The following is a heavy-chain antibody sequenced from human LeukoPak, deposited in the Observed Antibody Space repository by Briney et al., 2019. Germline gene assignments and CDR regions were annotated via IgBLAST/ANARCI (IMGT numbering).Heavy chain of an antibody. J-gene: IGHJ1*01. Sequence: GGSLRPSCAASGFTFSSYWMHWVRQLPGKGLVWVSRINSDGSSTSYADSVKGRFTISRDNAKNTLYLQMNSLRAEDTAVYFCAAPSVVAAFQRWGQGTLVTVSS. CDR2: INSDGSST. D-gene: IGHD2-15*01. CDR1: GFTFSSYW. CDR3: AAPSVVAAFQR. V-gene: IGHV3-74*01.